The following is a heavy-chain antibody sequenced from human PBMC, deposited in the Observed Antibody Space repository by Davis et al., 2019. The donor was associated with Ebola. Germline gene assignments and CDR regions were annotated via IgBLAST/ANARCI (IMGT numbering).Heavy chain of an antibody. Sequence: AASVKVSCKASGYTFTSYGISWVRQAPGQGLEWMGWISAYNGNTNYAQKLQGRVIMTTDTSTSTAYMELRSLRSDDTAVYYCARDGNYYGSGSYRYYYGMDVWGQGTTVTVSS. CDR2: ISAYNGNT. CDR3: ARDGNYYGSGSYRYYYGMDV. V-gene: IGHV1-18*01. J-gene: IGHJ6*02. CDR1: GYTFTSYG. D-gene: IGHD3-10*01.